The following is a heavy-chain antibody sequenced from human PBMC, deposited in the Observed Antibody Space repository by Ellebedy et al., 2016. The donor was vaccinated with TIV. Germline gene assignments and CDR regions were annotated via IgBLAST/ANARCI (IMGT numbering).Heavy chain of an antibody. V-gene: IGHV5-10-1*01. J-gene: IGHJ4*02. D-gene: IGHD4-17*01. CDR1: EDSFSNFW. CDR3: ARDYGDYGVEFDY. CDR2: IDPTDSYT. Sequence: GESLKISCKGSEDSFSNFWITWVRQIPGKGLEWAGRIDPTDSYTDYSPSFQGHVTISVDKSISTAYLQWSSLTASDTAMYYCARDYGDYGVEFDYWGQGTLVTVSS.